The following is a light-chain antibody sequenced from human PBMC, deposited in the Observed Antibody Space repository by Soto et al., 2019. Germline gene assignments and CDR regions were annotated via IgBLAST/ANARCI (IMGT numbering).Light chain of an antibody. CDR3: QQINIYPPT. CDR1: QGINSY. Sequence: DIQLTQSPSFLSASVGDRVTITCRASQGINSYLAWYQQKPGKAPKLLIYAASTLQSGVPSRFSGSGSGAEFALSIISLQTEDCATYYCQQINIYPPTFGKGTRLEIK. V-gene: IGKV1-9*01. CDR2: AAS. J-gene: IGKJ5*01.